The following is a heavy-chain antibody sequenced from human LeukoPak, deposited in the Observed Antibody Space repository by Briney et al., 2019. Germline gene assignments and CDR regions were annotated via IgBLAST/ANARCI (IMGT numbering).Heavy chain of an antibody. CDR2: INHSGST. V-gene: IGHV4-34*01. J-gene: IGHJ4*02. Sequence: SETLSLTCAVYGGSFSGYYWSWIRQPPGKGLEWIGEINHSGSTNYNPSLESRVTISVDTSKNQFSLKLSSVTAADTAVYYCARGRRSYGVPAATFDYWGQGTLVTVSS. CDR3: ARGRRSYGVPAATFDY. CDR1: GGSFSGYY. D-gene: IGHD2-2*01.